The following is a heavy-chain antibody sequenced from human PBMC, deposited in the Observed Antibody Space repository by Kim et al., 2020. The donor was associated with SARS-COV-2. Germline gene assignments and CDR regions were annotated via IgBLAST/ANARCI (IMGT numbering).Heavy chain of an antibody. V-gene: IGHV1-69*06. D-gene: IGHD5-12*01. CDR3: VRVGGYDVFY. CDR1: GGSFSTYG. J-gene: IGHJ4*02. CDR2: IIPVAGTA. Sequence: SVKVSCKSSGGSFSTYGFNWVRQAPGQGLEWIGGIIPVAGTANYAHRFQGRVTIMADKSTSTVYMDLSSLRFADTAVYFCVRVGGYDVFYWGQGTLLTV.